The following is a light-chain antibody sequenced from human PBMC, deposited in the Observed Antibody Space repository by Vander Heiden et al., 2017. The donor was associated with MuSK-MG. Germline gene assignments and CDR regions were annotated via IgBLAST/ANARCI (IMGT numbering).Light chain of an antibody. CDR1: QSISSY. CDR2: AAS. V-gene: IGKV1-39*01. J-gene: IGKJ3*01. Sequence: DIQMTQSPSSLSASVGDRVTITCRASQSISSYLHWYQQKPGKAPKLLIYAASSLQSGVPSRFSGSGYGKDFTLTISSRQPEDFESYYCQQTDSNPLFTFGHGTKVDIK. CDR3: QQTDSNPLFT.